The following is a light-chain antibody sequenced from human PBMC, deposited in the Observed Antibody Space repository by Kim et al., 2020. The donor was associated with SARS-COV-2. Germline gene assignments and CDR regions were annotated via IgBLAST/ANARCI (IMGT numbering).Light chain of an antibody. CDR1: RSVSSN. CDR2: DAS. Sequence: SLSPGERATPSCRARRSVSSNLAWYQQKPGQAPRLLIYDASNRATGIPARFSGSGSGTDFTLTISSLEPEDFAVYYCQQRSNWPGTFGPGTKVDIK. J-gene: IGKJ3*01. V-gene: IGKV3-11*01. CDR3: QQRSNWPGT.